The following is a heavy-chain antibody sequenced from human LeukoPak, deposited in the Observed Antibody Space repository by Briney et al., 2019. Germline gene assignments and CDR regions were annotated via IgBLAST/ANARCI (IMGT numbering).Heavy chain of an antibody. Sequence: PSETLSLTCTVSGGSISSYYWSWIRQPAGKGLEWIGRIYTSGSTNYNPSLKSRVTISVDTSKNQFSLKLSSVTAAGTAVYYCARTILGAVQHSYYYYMDVWGKGTTVTVSS. D-gene: IGHD3-3*01. CDR2: IYTSGST. V-gene: IGHV4-4*07. J-gene: IGHJ6*03. CDR3: ARTILGAVQHSYYYYMDV. CDR1: GGSISSYY.